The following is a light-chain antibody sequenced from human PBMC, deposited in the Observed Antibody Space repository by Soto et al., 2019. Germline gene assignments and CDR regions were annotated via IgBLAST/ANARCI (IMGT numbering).Light chain of an antibody. V-gene: IGKV3-11*01. Sequence: EVVLTQSPATLSLSPGERATLSCRASQSVYSYLAWYQQKPGQPPRLLISDVSNRATGIPARFSGSGYGTDFSLTISGLEPEDLAVYYCHQYATSPQTFGQGTKVEIK. CDR2: DVS. J-gene: IGKJ1*01. CDR3: HQYATSPQT. CDR1: QSVYSY.